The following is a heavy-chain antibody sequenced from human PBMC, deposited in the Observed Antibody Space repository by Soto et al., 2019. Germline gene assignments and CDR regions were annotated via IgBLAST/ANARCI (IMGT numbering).Heavy chain of an antibody. V-gene: IGHV3-11*06. Sequence: WGSLRLSCAASGFTFSDYCKSWIRQAPGKGLEWVSYISSSSSYTNYADSVKGRFTISRDNAKNSLYLQMNSLRAEDTAVYYCARVRGVAGGYYYGMDVWGQGTTVTVSS. J-gene: IGHJ6*02. D-gene: IGHD1-26*01. CDR3: ARVRGVAGGYYYGMDV. CDR1: GFTFSDYC. CDR2: ISSSSSYT.